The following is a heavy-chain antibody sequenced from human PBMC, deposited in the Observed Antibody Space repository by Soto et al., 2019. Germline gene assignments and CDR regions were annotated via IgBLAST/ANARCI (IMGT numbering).Heavy chain of an antibody. CDR3: ANNRKRGYCRGGSCHGS. CDR1: GFTFSSYA. CDR2: ISGSGGST. V-gene: IGHV3-23*01. D-gene: IGHD2-15*01. J-gene: IGHJ1*01. Sequence: EVQLLESGGGLVQPGGSLRLSCAASGFTFSSYAMSWVRQAPGKGLEWVSAISGSGGSTYYADSVKGRFTTPRENSKNPLYLHINSSSPEDTAVYYCANNRKRGYCRGGSCHGSWGQGTMVRVSS.